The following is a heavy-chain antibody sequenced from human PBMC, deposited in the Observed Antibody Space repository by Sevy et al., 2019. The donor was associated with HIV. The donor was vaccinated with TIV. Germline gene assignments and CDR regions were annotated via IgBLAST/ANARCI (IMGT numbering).Heavy chain of an antibody. D-gene: IGHD3-22*01. Sequence: GGSLRLSCAASGFTFNNYAMSWVRRAPGRGLEWVSTIRGSGATTHYADSVKGRFSISRDNSKNTVYLQMNSLRAEDTAVYYCAKGRTIIATGPDYWGQRTLVTVSS. CDR1: GFTFNNYA. J-gene: IGHJ4*02. CDR2: IRGSGATT. V-gene: IGHV3-23*01. CDR3: AKGRTIIATGPDY.